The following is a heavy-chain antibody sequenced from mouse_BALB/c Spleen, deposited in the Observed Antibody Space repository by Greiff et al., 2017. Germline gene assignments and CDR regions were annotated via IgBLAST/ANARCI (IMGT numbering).Heavy chain of an antibody. CDR1: GYSFTSYY. V-gene: IGHV1S135*01. J-gene: IGHJ2*01. D-gene: IGHD1-1*01. CDR2: IDPFNGGT. Sequence: EVQLQQSGPELMKPGASVKISCKASGYSFTSYYMHWVKQSHGKSLEWIGYIDPFNGGTSYNQKFKGKATLTVDKSSSTAYMHLSSLTSEDSAVYYCARKVYGSSLFDYWGQGTTLTVSS. CDR3: ARKVYGSSLFDY.